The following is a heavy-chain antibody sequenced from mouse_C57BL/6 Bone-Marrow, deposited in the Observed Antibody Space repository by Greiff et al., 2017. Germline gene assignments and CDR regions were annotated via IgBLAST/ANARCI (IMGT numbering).Heavy chain of an antibody. CDR3: AISGDYDRFAY. CDR2: IHPSDSDT. Sequence: QVQLQQPGAELVKPGASVKVSCKASGYTFTSYWMHWVKQRPGQGLEWIGRIHPSDSDTNYNQKFKGKATLTVDKSSSTAYMTLSSLTSDDSAVYYCAISGDYDRFAYWGQGTLVTVSA. CDR1: GYTFTSYW. J-gene: IGHJ3*01. D-gene: IGHD2-4*01. V-gene: IGHV1-74*01.